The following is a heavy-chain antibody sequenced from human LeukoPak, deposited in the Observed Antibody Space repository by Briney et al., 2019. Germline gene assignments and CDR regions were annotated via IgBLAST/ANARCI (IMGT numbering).Heavy chain of an antibody. V-gene: IGHV3-11*05. J-gene: IGHJ5*02. CDR1: GFTFSDYY. CDR2: ISSSSSYT. CDR3: ARGGGYGWGRGWFDP. Sequence: GGSLRLSCAASGFTFSDYYMTWIRQAPGKGLEWVSYISSSSSYTEYADSVKGRFTISRDNAKNSVYLQMNSLRAVDTAVYYCARGGGYGWGRGWFDPWGQGTLVTVSS. D-gene: IGHD3-10*01.